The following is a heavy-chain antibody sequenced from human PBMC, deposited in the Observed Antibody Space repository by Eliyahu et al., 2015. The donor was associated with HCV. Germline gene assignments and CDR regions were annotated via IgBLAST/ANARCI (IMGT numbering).Heavy chain of an antibody. D-gene: IGHD1-26*01. Sequence: HVQLVQSGAEVKKPGASVKVSCKASGYTFTGSNMHWVRQAPREGLEWMGWINPKSGGTNLAQKFQGRVTVTRDTSISTAYMELNRLTSDDTAVYYCARDRNVGARGADAFDIWGQGTMVTVSS. J-gene: IGHJ3*02. CDR1: GYTFTGSN. CDR3: ARDRNVGARGADAFDI. V-gene: IGHV1-2*02. CDR2: INPKSGGT.